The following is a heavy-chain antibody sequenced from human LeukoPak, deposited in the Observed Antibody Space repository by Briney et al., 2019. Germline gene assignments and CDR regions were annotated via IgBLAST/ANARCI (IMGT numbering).Heavy chain of an antibody. CDR2: ISPIGSRT. Sequence: GGSLRLSCAASGFTFSTYALNWVRQAPGKGLEWVSAISPIGSRTYYADSVKGRFTISRDNSKNTLYLQMNSLRAGDTAIYYCAKASTGHKPIDSWGQGTLVTVSS. J-gene: IGHJ4*02. D-gene: IGHD1-14*01. CDR1: GFTFSTYA. V-gene: IGHV3-23*01. CDR3: AKASTGHKPIDS.